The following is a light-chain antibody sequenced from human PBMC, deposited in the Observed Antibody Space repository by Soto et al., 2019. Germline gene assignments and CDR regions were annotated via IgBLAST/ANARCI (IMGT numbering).Light chain of an antibody. CDR1: SSDVGGYNY. CDR3: SSYTSSRYVV. J-gene: IGLJ2*01. V-gene: IGLV2-14*01. Sequence: QSVLTQPASVSGSPGQSITISCTGTSSDVGGYNYGFWHQQHPGKAPKLMIYDVSNRPSGVSNRFSGSKSGNTASLTISGLQAEDEADDYSSSYTSSRYVVFGGGTKLTVL. CDR2: DVS.